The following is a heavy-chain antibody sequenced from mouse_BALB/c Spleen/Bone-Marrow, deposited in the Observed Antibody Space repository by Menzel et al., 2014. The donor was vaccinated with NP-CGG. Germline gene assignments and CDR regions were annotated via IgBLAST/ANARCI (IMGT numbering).Heavy chain of an antibody. V-gene: IGHV5-17*02. CDR2: ISGGTSTI. D-gene: IGHD2-3*01. CDR3: XRGGYYVPSYFDS. J-gene: IGHJ2*01. CDR1: GFTFXSFG. Sequence: VQLVXSGXXXXQPGGSRKLSCAASGFTFXSFGMHWARQAPEKGLEWVAYISGGTSTIYYADTVKGRFTISRDNPNNTLFLQMTSLRSEDTXMYXXXRGGYYVPSYFDSWGQGTTLTVSS.